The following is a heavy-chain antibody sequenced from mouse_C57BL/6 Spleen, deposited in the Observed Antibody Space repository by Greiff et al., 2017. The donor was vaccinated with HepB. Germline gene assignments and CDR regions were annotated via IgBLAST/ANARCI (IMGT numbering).Heavy chain of an antibody. V-gene: IGHV5-4*01. J-gene: IGHJ1*03. CDR3: ARDPYGSSYYWYFDV. D-gene: IGHD1-1*01. Sequence: EVMLVESGGGLVKPGGSLKLSCAASGFTFSSYAMSWVRQTPEKRLEWVATISDGGSYTYYPDNVKGRLTISRDNAKNNLYLQMSHLKSEDTAMYYCARDPYGSSYYWYFDVWGTGTTVTVSS. CDR2: ISDGGSYT. CDR1: GFTFSSYA.